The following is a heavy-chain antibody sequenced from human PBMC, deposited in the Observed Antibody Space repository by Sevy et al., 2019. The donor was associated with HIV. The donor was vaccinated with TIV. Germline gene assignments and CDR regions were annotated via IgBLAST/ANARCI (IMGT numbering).Heavy chain of an antibody. V-gene: IGHV3-48*01. Sequence: GGSLRLSCAASGFMFNTYSMNWVRQAPGTGLEWLSYINSGSGAISYADSVKGRYTISRDNAKNSMYLQMDSLGAEDRAVYYCVRTVSGTFRYDDYWGQGTLVTVSS. J-gene: IGHJ4*02. D-gene: IGHD3-16*02. CDR2: INSGSGAI. CDR1: GFMFNTYS. CDR3: VRTVSGTFRYDDY.